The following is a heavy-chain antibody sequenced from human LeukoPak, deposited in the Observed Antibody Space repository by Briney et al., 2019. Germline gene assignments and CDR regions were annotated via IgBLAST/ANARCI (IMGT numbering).Heavy chain of an antibody. CDR1: GFIFDDYG. J-gene: IGHJ5*02. CDR3: ARDLVAVAGTLRFDP. CDR2: INWNGGST. V-gene: IGHV3-20*04. D-gene: IGHD6-19*01. Sequence: GGSLRLSCAASGFIFDDYGMSWVRQAPGKGLEWVSGINWNGGSTGYADSVKGRFTISRDNAKNSLYLQMNSLRAEDTALYYCARDLVAVAGTLRFDPWGQGTLVTVSS.